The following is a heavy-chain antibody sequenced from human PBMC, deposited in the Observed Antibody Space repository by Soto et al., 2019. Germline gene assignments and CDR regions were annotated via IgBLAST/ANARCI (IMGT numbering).Heavy chain of an antibody. CDR3: ASSYGSGYRAFDY. V-gene: IGHV1-69*02. CDR1: GDTFSFYS. Sequence: QVQLVQSGAEVKKPGSSVRVSCKASGDTFSFYSINWVRQAPGLGLEWMGRINPILSMSNYAQRIQGRVTVTAEKSTSTAYMELCSLRSEDTAMYYCASSYGSGYRAFDYWGQGALVTVSS. D-gene: IGHD3-10*01. J-gene: IGHJ4*02. CDR2: INPILSMS.